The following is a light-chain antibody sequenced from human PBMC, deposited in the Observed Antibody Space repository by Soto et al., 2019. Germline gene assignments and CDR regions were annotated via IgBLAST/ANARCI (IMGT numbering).Light chain of an antibody. CDR2: GAS. CDR3: QHYSTWLWT. V-gene: IGKV3-15*01. J-gene: IGKJ1*01. CDR1: QSVSSK. Sequence: EIVMTQSPAPLSVSPGERATLSCRASQSVSSKLAWYQQKPGQGPRLLIYGASTRATGIPARFSGSGSGTEFTLTISSLQSEDFAVYYCQHYSTWLWTFGQGTKVEIK.